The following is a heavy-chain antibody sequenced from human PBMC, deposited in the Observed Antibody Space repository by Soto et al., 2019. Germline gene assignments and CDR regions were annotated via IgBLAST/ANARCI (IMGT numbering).Heavy chain of an antibody. D-gene: IGHD1-26*01. J-gene: IGHJ5*02. Sequence: QVQLVQSGAEVKKPGASVKVSCEASGYTFSSFDISWVRQASGQGLEWMGWVNPNSNETDYAQKFQGRVTMTGNTSIRTAYMELSSLRSDDTAVYYCVRSGRRSGIDPWGQGTLVTVSS. CDR1: GYTFSSFD. CDR2: VNPNSNET. CDR3: VRSGRRSGIDP. V-gene: IGHV1-8*02.